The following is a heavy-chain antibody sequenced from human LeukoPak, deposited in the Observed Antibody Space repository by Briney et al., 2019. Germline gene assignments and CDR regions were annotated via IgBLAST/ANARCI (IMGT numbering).Heavy chain of an antibody. V-gene: IGHV3-7*01. CDR2: IKEDGSEK. CDR1: GFTFSSYW. CDR3: ARDRRWELYFDY. D-gene: IGHD1-26*01. Sequence: GGSLRLSCTASGFTFSSYWMNWVRQAPGKGLEWVANIKEDGSEKYYVDSVKGRFTISRDNAKNSLYLQMNSLRAEDTAVYYCARDRRWELYFDYWGQGTLVTVSS. J-gene: IGHJ4*02.